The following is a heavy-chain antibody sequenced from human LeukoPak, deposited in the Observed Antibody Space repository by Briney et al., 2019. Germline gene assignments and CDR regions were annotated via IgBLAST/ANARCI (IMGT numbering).Heavy chain of an antibody. CDR2: IHSDGSIT. Sequence: GGSLRLSCAASGFTFSVYWMHWVRQAPGKGLVWVSRIHSDGSITNYADSVKGRFTISRDNAKNTLYLQMNSLRVDDTAVYYCARVASMTMICDFWGQGTLVTVSS. D-gene: IGHD3-22*01. J-gene: IGHJ4*02. V-gene: IGHV3-74*01. CDR1: GFTFSVYW. CDR3: ARVASMTMICDF.